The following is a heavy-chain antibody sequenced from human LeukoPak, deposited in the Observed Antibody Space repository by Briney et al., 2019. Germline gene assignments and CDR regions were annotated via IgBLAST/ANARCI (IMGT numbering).Heavy chain of an antibody. J-gene: IGHJ2*01. CDR1: GYTFTSYG. V-gene: IGHV1-18*01. CDR2: ISSYNGNT. D-gene: IGHD3-10*01. Sequence: ASVKVSCKASGYTFTSYGISWVRQAPGQGLEGMGWISSYNGNTNYAQKLQGRVTMTTDTSTSTAYMELRSLRYDDTAVYYCARDNHSLLWFGARSFRYFDLWGRGTLVTVSS. CDR3: ARDNHSLLWFGARSFRYFDL.